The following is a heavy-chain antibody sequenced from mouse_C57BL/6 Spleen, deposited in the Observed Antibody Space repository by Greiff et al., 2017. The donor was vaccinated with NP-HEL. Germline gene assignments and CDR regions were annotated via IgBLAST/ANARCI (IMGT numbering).Heavy chain of an antibody. J-gene: IGHJ2*01. CDR3: ARRNLTGTGY. D-gene: IGHD4-1*01. CDR2: IYPRSGNT. CDR1: GYTFTSYG. Sequence: QVQLQQSGAELARPGASVKLSCKASGYTFTSYGISWVKQRTGQGLEWIGEIYPRSGNTYYNEKFKGKATLTADKSSSTAYMELRSLTSEDSAVYFCARRNLTGTGYWGQGTTLTVSS. V-gene: IGHV1-81*01.